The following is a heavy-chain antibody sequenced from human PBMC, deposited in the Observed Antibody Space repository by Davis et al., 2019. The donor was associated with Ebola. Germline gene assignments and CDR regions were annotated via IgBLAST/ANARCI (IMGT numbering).Heavy chain of an antibody. CDR3: ARVRRITMIVVVITQPTYYFDY. D-gene: IGHD3-22*01. CDR2: IYHSGST. J-gene: IGHJ4*02. CDR1: GGSISSGGYS. Sequence: LRLSCTVSGGSISSGGYSWSWIRQPPGKGLEWIGYIYHSGSTYYNPSLKSRVTISVDTSKNQFSLKLSSVTAADTAVYYCARVRRITMIVVVITQPTYYFDYWGQGTLVTVSS. V-gene: IGHV4-30-2*01.